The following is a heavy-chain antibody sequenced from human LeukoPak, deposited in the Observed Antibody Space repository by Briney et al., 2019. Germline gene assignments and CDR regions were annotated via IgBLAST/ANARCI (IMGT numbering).Heavy chain of an antibody. V-gene: IGHV3-30*02. Sequence: GGSLRLSCAASGFSFSYFGMHWVRQAPGKGLEWVAFIQSDGNIQYYEDSVKGRFTISRDNSRKTVDLQMSSLRLEDTAIYLCARDGVASTDHRGQGTLVTVSS. D-gene: IGHD5-12*01. CDR1: GFSFSYFG. CDR2: IQSDGNIQ. J-gene: IGHJ4*02. CDR3: ARDGVASTDH.